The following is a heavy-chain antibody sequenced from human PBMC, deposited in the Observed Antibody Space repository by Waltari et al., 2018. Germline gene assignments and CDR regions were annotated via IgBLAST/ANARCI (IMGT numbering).Heavy chain of an antibody. Sequence: VQSETEVKKPGASVMVSCKTSGYTFKSYAFSWVRQAPGQGLEWMGWVSCYNGDTFYAQNCQDRLTMTTETSTTTTYLELRNLRSDDTAIYYCARVSTNNGPGDLDYWGQGTLVTVSA. D-gene: IGHD2-8*01. CDR3: ARVSTNNGPGDLDY. J-gene: IGHJ4*02. V-gene: IGHV1-18*01. CDR2: VSCYNGDT. CDR1: GYTFKSYA.